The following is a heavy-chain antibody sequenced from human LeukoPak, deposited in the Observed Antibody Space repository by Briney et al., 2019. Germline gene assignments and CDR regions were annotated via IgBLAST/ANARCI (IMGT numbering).Heavy chain of an antibody. D-gene: IGHD5-18*01. CDR2: IKQDGRDK. Sequence: GGSLRLSCAASGFTFSNYWMSWVRQAPGKGLEWVANIKQDGRDKYYVDSVKGRFTISRDNAKNSLYLQMNSLRGEDTAVYYCAGVGDTTMVHLLHYWGQGTLVTVSS. CDR1: GFTFSNYW. J-gene: IGHJ4*02. V-gene: IGHV3-7*04. CDR3: AGVGDTTMVHLLHY.